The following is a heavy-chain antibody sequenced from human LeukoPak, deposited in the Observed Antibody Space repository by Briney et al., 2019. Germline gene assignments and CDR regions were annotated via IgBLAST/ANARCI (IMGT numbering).Heavy chain of an antibody. D-gene: IGHD2-2*01. CDR3: ARPGGCSSTSCHQADDAFDI. CDR1: GGTFSSYA. Sequence: ASVKVSCKASGGTFSSYAISWVRQAPGQGLDWMGGIIPIFGTANYAQKFQGRVTITADESTSTAYMELSSLRSEDTAVYYCARPGGCSSTSCHQADDAFDIWGQGTMVTVSS. J-gene: IGHJ3*02. CDR2: IIPIFGTA. V-gene: IGHV1-69*13.